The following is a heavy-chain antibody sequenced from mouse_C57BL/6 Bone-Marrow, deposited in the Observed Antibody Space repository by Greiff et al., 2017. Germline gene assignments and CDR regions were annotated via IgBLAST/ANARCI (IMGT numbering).Heavy chain of an antibody. CDR1: GYTFTSYW. J-gene: IGHJ3*01. V-gene: IGHV1-55*01. CDR3: ARPDYYGSSPAWFAY. Sequence: QVQLQQPGAELVKPGASVKMSCKASGYTFTSYWITWVKQRPGQGLEWIGDIYPGSGSTNYNEKFKSKATLTVDTSSSTAYMQLSSLTSEDSAVYYCARPDYYGSSPAWFAYWGQGTLVTVSA. D-gene: IGHD1-1*01. CDR2: IYPGSGST.